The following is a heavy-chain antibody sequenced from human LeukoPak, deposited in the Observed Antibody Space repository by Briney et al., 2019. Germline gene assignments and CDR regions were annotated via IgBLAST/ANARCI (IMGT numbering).Heavy chain of an antibody. CDR2: MNPNSGNT. Sequence: ASVKVSCKASGYTFTSYDINWVRQATGQGLEWMGWMNPNSGNTGYAQKFQGRVTITRNTSISTAYMKLSSLRSEDTAVYYCARVVGEKGGYYYYYYMDVWGKGTTVTVSS. D-gene: IGHD1-26*01. V-gene: IGHV1-8*03. J-gene: IGHJ6*03. CDR3: ARVVGEKGGYYYYYYMDV. CDR1: GYTFTSYD.